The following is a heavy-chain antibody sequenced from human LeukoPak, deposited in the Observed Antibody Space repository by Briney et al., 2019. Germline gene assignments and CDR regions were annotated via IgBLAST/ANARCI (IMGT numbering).Heavy chain of an antibody. V-gene: IGHV4-39*07. CDR1: GGSISSSTSY. Sequence: KPSETLSLTCAVSGGSISSSTSYWGWIRQPPGKGLEWIGRIYYSGSTFYNPSLKSRVTISVDTSKNQFSLRLSSVTAADTAVYYCARGPLHYYDSSGYSNWFDPWAREPWSPSPQ. CDR2: IYYSGST. D-gene: IGHD3-22*01. J-gene: IGHJ5*02. CDR3: ARGPLHYYDSSGYSNWFDP.